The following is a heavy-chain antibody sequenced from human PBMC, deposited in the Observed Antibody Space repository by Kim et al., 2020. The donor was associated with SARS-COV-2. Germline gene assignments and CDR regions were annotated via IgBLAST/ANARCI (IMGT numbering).Heavy chain of an antibody. CDR3: ARDNVYGSGSPDILHYYYGMDV. CDR1: GGTFSSYA. Sequence: SVKVSCKASGGTFSSYAISWVRQAPGQGLEWMGGIIPIFGTANYAQKFQGRVTITADESTSTAYMELSSLRSEDTAVYYCARDNVYGSGSPDILHYYYGMDVWGQGTTVTVSS. V-gene: IGHV1-69*13. D-gene: IGHD3-10*01. CDR2: IIPIFGTA. J-gene: IGHJ6*02.